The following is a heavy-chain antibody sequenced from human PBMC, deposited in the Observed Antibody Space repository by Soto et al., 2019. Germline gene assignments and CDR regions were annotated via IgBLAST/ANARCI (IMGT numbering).Heavy chain of an antibody. V-gene: IGHV3-30*18. Sequence: QVQLVESGGGVVQPGRSLRLSCAASGFSFSTYAMHWVRQAPGKGLEWVAFISYDGSNKYYADSVNGRFTISRDNSKNTMYRQMNSLGAEDTAVYYCAKETVASKYGGLRGPFDIWGQGRMVIVS. CDR1: GFSFSTYA. CDR3: AKETVASKYGGLRGPFDI. CDR2: ISYDGSNK. J-gene: IGHJ3*02. D-gene: IGHD3-10*01.